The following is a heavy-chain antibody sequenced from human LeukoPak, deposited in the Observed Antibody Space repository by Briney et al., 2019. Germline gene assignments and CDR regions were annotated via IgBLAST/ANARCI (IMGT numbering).Heavy chain of an antibody. J-gene: IGHJ4*02. Sequence: PGGSLRLSCAASGFTFSDYYMSWIRQAPGNGLEWVSYISTSSSYTNYADSVKGRFTISRDNAKNSLFLQMNSLRSEDTAVYYCARVDTAMVIDYWGQGTLVTVSS. V-gene: IGHV3-11*03. CDR2: ISTSSSYT. CDR3: ARVDTAMVIDY. CDR1: GFTFSDYY. D-gene: IGHD5-18*01.